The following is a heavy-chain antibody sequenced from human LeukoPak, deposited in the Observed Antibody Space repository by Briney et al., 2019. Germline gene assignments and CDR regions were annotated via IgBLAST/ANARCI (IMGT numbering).Heavy chain of an antibody. CDR2: ITGDSNII. CDR3: ARGTYDSSGPYYFDY. Sequence: GGSLRLSCAASGFAFNGYSIYWVRQAPGKGLEWISYITGDSNIIYYADSMKGRFTVSRDNAKKSVYLQMSSLRAEDTAVNYCARGTYDSSGPYYFDYWGQGTLVTVSS. CDR1: GFAFNGYS. J-gene: IGHJ4*02. D-gene: IGHD3-22*01. V-gene: IGHV3-48*04.